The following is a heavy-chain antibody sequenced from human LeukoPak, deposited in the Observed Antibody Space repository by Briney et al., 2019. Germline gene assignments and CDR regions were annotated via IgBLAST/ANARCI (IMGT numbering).Heavy chain of an antibody. CDR3: ARDQKNYYYMDV. J-gene: IGHJ6*03. Sequence: GGSLRLSCAASGFTFDDYCMSWVRQAPGKGLEWVSGINWNGGSTGYADSVKGRFTISRDNAKNSLYLQMNSLRAEDTALYYCARDQKNYYYMDVWGKGTTVTVSS. CDR1: GFTFDDYC. CDR2: INWNGGST. V-gene: IGHV3-20*04.